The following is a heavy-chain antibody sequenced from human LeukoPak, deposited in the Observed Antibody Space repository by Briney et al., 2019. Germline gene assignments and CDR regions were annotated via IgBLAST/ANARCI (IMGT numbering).Heavy chain of an antibody. CDR1: GGSISSYY. D-gene: IGHD3-9*01. Sequence: PSETLSLTCTVSGGSISSYYWSWIRQPPGKGLEWIGYIYYSGSTNYNPSLKSRVTISVDTSKNQFSLKLSSVTAADTAVYYCARQPQYDILTGYYIDYGMDVWGQGTTVTVSS. CDR3: ARQPQYDILTGYYIDYGMDV. CDR2: IYYSGST. V-gene: IGHV4-59*01. J-gene: IGHJ6*02.